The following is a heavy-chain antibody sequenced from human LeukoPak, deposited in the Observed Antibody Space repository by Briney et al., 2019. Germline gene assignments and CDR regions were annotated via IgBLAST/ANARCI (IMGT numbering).Heavy chain of an antibody. CDR1: GFTFSSYA. CDR3: ARWPSQWLDDPGWFDP. D-gene: IGHD6-19*01. V-gene: IGHV3-30-3*01. Sequence: GRSLRLSCAASGFTFSSYAMHWVRQAPGKGLEWVAVISYDGSNKYYADSVKGRFTISRDNSKNTLYLEMNSLRAEDTAVYYCARWPSQWLDDPGWFDPWGQGTLVTVSS. CDR2: ISYDGSNK. J-gene: IGHJ5*02.